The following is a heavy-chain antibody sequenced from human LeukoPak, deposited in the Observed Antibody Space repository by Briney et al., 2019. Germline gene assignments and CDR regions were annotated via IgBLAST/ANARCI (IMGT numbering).Heavy chain of an antibody. CDR2: INPNSGGT. V-gene: IGHV1-2*02. Sequence: ASVKVSCKASGYTFTGYYMHWVRQAPGHGLEWMGWINPNSGGTNYAQKFQGRVTMTRDTSISTAYMELSRLRSDDTAVYYCARRVVSYSSSWSYYYYYMDVWGKGTTVTVSS. J-gene: IGHJ6*03. D-gene: IGHD6-13*01. CDR3: ARRVVSYSSSWSYYYYYMDV. CDR1: GYTFTGYY.